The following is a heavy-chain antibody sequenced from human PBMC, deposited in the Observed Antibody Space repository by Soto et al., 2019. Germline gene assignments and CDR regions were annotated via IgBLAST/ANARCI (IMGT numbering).Heavy chain of an antibody. J-gene: IGHJ4*02. CDR2: VYYGGGT. CDR1: SVSISNSNYY. Sequence: ESLSPTGPGSSVSISNSNYYWGWIRQPPGKGLEWIGSVYYGGGTYYNPSLTSRVTISVDTSKNQFSLKLTSVTAADTAMYFCARHSPAGGNYDSSGYYNWGQGTLVTVYS. CDR3: ARHSPAGGNYDSSGYYN. V-gene: IGHV4-39*01. D-gene: IGHD3-22*01.